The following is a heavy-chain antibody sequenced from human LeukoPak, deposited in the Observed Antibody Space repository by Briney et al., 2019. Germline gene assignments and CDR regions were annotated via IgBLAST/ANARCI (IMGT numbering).Heavy chain of an antibody. CDR2: IDSDGGNT. J-gene: IGHJ4*02. CDR3: ARDDSYGLDY. V-gene: IGHV3-74*01. CDR1: GFTFSSYW. D-gene: IGHD5-18*01. Sequence: GGSLRLSCAASGFTFSSYWMHWVRQAPGKGLVWVSRIDSDGGNTRYADSVKGRFTISRDSSKNTMYLQMNSLRAEDTAVYYCARDDSYGLDYWGQGTLVTVSS.